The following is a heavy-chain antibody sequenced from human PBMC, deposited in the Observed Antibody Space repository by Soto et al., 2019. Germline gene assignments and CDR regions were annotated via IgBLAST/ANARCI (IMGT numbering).Heavy chain of an antibody. J-gene: IGHJ4*02. CDR2: ISSSGDVI. V-gene: IGHV3-11*01. CDR3: ARDLGYYASDGYFDY. CDR1: GFTFSDYY. D-gene: IGHD3-22*01. Sequence: GGSQRLSCAGSGFTFSDYYMSWIRQAPGKGLEWVSYISSSGDVIYYADSVKGRITISRNNAKNSLYLQMNSLRVEDTALYYCARDLGYYASDGYFDYWGQGTLVTVSS.